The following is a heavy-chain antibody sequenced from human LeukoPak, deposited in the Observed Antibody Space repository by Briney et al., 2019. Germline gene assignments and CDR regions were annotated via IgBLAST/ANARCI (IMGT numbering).Heavy chain of an antibody. CDR1: GFTVSSNY. J-gene: IGHJ4*02. CDR2: MFSGGST. V-gene: IGHV3-66*01. D-gene: IGHD1-1*01. CDR3: ARETYNYCYYFDY. Sequence: SGGSLRLSCAASGFTVSSNYMSWVRQAPGKGLEWVSVMFSGGSTYYADSVKGRFIISRDNSKNTLLLQMNSLRAEDTAVYYCARETYNYCYYFDYWGQGTLVTVSS.